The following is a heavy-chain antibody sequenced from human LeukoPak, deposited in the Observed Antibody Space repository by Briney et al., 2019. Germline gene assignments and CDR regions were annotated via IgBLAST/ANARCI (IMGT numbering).Heavy chain of an antibody. V-gene: IGHV4-39*01. Sequence: SETLSLTCAVSGGSISSTSYYWTWIRQPPGKGLEWIGGISYSGTTYYNPSLQSRVTISVDTSRDQFSLKLSSVTAADTALYYCTCDSSGYYYFDYWGRGTLVTVSS. D-gene: IGHD3-22*01. CDR2: ISYSGTT. J-gene: IGHJ4*02. CDR1: GGSISSTSYY. CDR3: TCDSSGYYYFDY.